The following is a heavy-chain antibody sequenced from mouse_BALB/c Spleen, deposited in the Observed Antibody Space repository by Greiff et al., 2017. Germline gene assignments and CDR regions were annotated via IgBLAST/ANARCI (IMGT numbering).Heavy chain of an antibody. D-gene: IGHD2-4*01. CDR2: ISSGGSYT. CDR1: GFTFSSYG. V-gene: IGHV5-6*01. Sequence: EVKLMESGGDLVKPGGSLKLSCAASGFTFSSYGMSWVRQTPDKRLEWVATISSGGSYTYYPDSVKGRFTISRDNAKNTLYLQMSSLKSEDTAMYYCARHEGNYYDYGYAMDYWGQGTSVTVSS. CDR3: ARHEGNYYDYGYAMDY. J-gene: IGHJ4*01.